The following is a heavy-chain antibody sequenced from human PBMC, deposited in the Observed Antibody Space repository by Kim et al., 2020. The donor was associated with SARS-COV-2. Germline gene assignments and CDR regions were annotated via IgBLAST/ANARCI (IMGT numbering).Heavy chain of an antibody. Sequence: SETLSLTCAVYGGSFSGYYWSWIRQPPGKGLEWIGEINHSGSTNYNPSLKSRVTISVDTSKNQFALKLSSVTAADTAVYYCASHSSSWSQYFQHWGQGTQVTVSS. CDR2: INHSGST. J-gene: IGHJ1*01. V-gene: IGHV4-34*01. CDR3: ASHSSSWSQYFQH. D-gene: IGHD6-13*01. CDR1: GGSFSGYY.